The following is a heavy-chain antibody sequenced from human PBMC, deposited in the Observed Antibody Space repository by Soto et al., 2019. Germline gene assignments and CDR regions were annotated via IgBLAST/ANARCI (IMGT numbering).Heavy chain of an antibody. J-gene: IGHJ5*02. CDR3: ARNSQLGYSYCWFDP. CDR1: GCTFSSHA. V-gene: IGHV1-3*01. CDR2: INAGNGNT. Sequence: GCTFSSHAMHWVRKAPGQRLEWMGWINAGNGNTKYSQKFQGRVTITRDTSASTAYMELSSLRSEDTAVYYCARNSQLGYSYCWFDPWGHGTLVPVSS. D-gene: IGHD5-18*01.